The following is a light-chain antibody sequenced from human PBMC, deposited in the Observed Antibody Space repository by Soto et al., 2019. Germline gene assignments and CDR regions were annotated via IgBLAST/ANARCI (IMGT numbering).Light chain of an antibody. CDR2: ATS. J-gene: IGKJ2*01. CDR1: QSVSSSF. V-gene: IGKV3-20*01. Sequence: EIVLTQSPGTLSLSPGERATLSCRASQSVSSSFLAWYQQKPGQAPRLLIYATSKRATGIADRFSGSGSGTDFTLTISRLEPEDFAVYYCQQYGSSPETFGQGTKLQI. CDR3: QQYGSSPET.